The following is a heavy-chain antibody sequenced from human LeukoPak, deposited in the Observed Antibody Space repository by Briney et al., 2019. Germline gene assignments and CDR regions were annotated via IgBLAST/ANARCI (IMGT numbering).Heavy chain of an antibody. CDR3: AHSCGGGNSAYFDY. Sequence: SGPTLVRPTQTLTLTCTFSGFSLSTSGVGVGWIRQPPGKALEWLAVTYWDDDERYSPSLKSRLTITKDTSNNQVVLTMTNMDPVDTATYYCAHSCGGGNSAYFDYWGQGTLVTVSS. J-gene: IGHJ4*02. CDR2: TYWDDDE. CDR1: GFSLSTSGVG. D-gene: IGHD4-23*01. V-gene: IGHV2-5*02.